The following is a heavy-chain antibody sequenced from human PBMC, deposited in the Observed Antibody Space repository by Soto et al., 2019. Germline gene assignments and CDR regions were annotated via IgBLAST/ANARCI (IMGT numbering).Heavy chain of an antibody. CDR2: INTNTGNP. CDR3: ARAPPLDYDFWSGYTFSTYNWYDP. D-gene: IGHD3-3*01. J-gene: IGHJ5*02. CDR1: GYTFTSYA. Sequence: ASVKVSCKASGYTFTSYAMNWVRQAPGQGLEWMGWINTNTGNPTYAQGFTGRFVFSLDTSVSTAYLQICSLKAEDTAVYYCARAPPLDYDFWSGYTFSTYNWYDPWGQGTLVTVSS. V-gene: IGHV7-4-1*01.